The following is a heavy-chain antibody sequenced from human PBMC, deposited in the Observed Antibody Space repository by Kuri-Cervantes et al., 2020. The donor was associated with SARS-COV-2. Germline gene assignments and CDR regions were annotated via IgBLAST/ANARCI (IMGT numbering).Heavy chain of an antibody. V-gene: IGHV3-7*01. CDR3: ARDCVIAARPDELCY. D-gene: IGHD6-6*01. CDR2: IKQDGSEK. CDR1: GFTFSSYW. Sequence: ETLSLTCAASGFTFSSYWMSWVRQAPGKGLEWVANIKQDGSEKYYVDSVKGRFTISRDNAKNSLYLQMNSLRAEDTAVYYCARDCVIAARPDELCYWGQGTLVTVSS. J-gene: IGHJ4*02.